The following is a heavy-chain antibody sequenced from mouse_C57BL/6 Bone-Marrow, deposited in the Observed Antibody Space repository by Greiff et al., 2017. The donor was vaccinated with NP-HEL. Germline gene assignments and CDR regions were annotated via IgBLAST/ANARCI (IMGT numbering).Heavy chain of an antibody. Sequence: VMLVESGGGLVQPALSLKLSLAHHALPFPAPPLPLLLPPPSTILSFFSEIMNVCVITYYPDTVNCRFTISRDNAKNTLYLQMSRLKSEDTAMYYCARHDYLYYYAMDYWGQGTSVTVSS. CDR2: IMNVCVIT. CDR3: ARHDYLYYYAMDY. J-gene: IGHJ4*01. D-gene: IGHD2-4*01. CDR1: ALPFPAPP. V-gene: IGHV5-12*01.